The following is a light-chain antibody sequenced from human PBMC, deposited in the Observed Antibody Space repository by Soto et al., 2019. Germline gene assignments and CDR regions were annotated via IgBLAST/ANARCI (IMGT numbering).Light chain of an antibody. J-gene: IGKJ2*01. CDR3: QQYGSSPGT. V-gene: IGKV3-20*01. Sequence: EIVLTQSPDTLSLSPGERATLSCRASQSVSSYLAWYQRRPGQPPRLLIYGASSRLTGIPDRFSGSGSGTDFSLTISRLEPEDFAVYYCQQYGSSPGTFGQGTKLEIK. CDR1: QSVSSY. CDR2: GAS.